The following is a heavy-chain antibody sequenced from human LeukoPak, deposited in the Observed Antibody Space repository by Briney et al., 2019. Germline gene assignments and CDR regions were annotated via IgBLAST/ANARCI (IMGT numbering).Heavy chain of an antibody. CDR1: GFTFSSYA. CDR2: ISYDGTNK. V-gene: IGHV3-30-3*01. D-gene: IGHD5-18*01. CDR3: ARGRYSYGYVDY. J-gene: IGHJ4*02. Sequence: GGSLRLSCAASGFTFSSYAMSWVRQAPGKGLEWVAVISYDGTNKYYADSVKGRFTLSRDNSKNTLYLQMNSLRVEDTALYYCARGRYSYGYVDYWGQGTLVTVSS.